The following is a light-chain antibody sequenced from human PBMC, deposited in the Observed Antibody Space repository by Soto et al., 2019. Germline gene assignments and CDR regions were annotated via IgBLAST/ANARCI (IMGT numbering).Light chain of an antibody. CDR1: QGISSY. J-gene: IGKJ2*01. CDR2: SAS. V-gene: IGKV1-27*01. CDR3: QRTYNAPQMYT. Sequence: DIQLTQSPSSLSASVGDRVTITCRVSQGISSYLNWYRQKPGKVPKLLIYSASNLQSGVPSRFXXXXXXXXXXXXISSLQPEDVATYYGQRTYNAPQMYTFGQGTKLEIK.